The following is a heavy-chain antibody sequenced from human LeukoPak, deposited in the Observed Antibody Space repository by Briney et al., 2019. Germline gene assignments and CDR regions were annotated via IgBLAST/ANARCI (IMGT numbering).Heavy chain of an antibody. Sequence: SETLSLTCAVYGGSFSGYYWSWIRQPPGKGLEWIGEINHSGSTNYNPSLKSRVTISVDTSKNQFSLKLSSVTAADTAVYCCARGRRWLRPHYFDYWGQGTLVTVSS. CDR3: ARGRRWLRPHYFDY. D-gene: IGHD5-12*01. V-gene: IGHV4-34*01. CDR1: GGSFSGYY. CDR2: INHSGST. J-gene: IGHJ4*02.